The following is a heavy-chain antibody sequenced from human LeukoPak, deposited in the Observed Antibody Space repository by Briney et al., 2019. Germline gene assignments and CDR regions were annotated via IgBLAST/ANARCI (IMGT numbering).Heavy chain of an antibody. CDR3: ARRIAVAARSLGYYYGMDV. V-gene: IGHV1-69*13. Sequence: SVKVSCKASGGTFSSYAISWVRQAPGQGLEWMGGIIPIFGTANYAQKFQGRVTITADESTSTAYMELSSLRSGDTAVYYCARRIAVAARSLGYYYGMDVWGQGTMVTVSS. CDR1: GGTFSSYA. D-gene: IGHD6-19*01. J-gene: IGHJ6*02. CDR2: IIPIFGTA.